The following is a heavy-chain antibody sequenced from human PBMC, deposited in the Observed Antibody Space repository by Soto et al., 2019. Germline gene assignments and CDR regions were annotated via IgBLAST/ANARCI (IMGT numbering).Heavy chain of an antibody. CDR2: IIPIFGTA. CDR1: GGTFSSYA. D-gene: IGHD3-22*01. Sequence: SVKVSCKASGGTFSSYAISWVRQAPGQGLEWMGGIIPIFGTANYAQEFQGRVTITADKSTSTAYMELSSLRSEDTAVYYCARAPYYYDSSGYYTWGQGTLVTVSS. J-gene: IGHJ4*02. CDR3: ARAPYYYDSSGYYT. V-gene: IGHV1-69*06.